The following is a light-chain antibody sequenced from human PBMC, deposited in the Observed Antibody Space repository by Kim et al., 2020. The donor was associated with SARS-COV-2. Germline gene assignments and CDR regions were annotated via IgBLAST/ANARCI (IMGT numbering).Light chain of an antibody. Sequence: EIVLTQSPATLSLSPGERATLSCRASQSVKNYLAWYQQKPGQAPRLLIYDASNRATGIPARFSGSGSGTDFTLTISSLEPEDFAVYYCRQRSNWPLTFGGGTKVGIK. V-gene: IGKV3-11*01. CDR1: QSVKNY. J-gene: IGKJ4*01. CDR3: RQRSNWPLT. CDR2: DAS.